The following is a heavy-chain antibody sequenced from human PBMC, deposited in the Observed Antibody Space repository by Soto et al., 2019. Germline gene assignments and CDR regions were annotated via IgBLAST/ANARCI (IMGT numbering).Heavy chain of an antibody. V-gene: IGHV3-30-3*01. CDR1: GFTFSSYA. CDR2: ISYDGSNK. J-gene: IGHJ6*02. CDR3: ARVGKETAMDYYYYGMDV. Sequence: QVQLVESGGGVVQPGRSLRLSCAASGFTFSSYAMHWVRQAPGKGLEWVAVISYDGSNKYYADSVKGRFTISRDNSKNTLYLQMNSLRAEDTAVYYCARVGKETAMDYYYYGMDVWGQGTTVTVSS. D-gene: IGHD5-18*01.